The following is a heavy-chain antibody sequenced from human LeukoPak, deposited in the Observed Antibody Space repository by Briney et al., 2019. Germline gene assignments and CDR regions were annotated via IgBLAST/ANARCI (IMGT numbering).Heavy chain of an antibody. J-gene: IGHJ6*02. CDR3: ASGPGVGDTAMVTAPSGYYYYGMNV. CDR1: GGSISSSSYY. Sequence: PSETLSLSCTVSGGSISSSSYYWGWIRQPPGKGLEWIGSIYYSGSTYYNPSLKSRVTISVDASKNQFSLKLSSVTAADTAVYYCASGPGVGDTAMVTAPSGYYYYGMNVWGQGTTVTVSS. V-gene: IGHV4-39*01. CDR2: IYYSGST. D-gene: IGHD5-18*01.